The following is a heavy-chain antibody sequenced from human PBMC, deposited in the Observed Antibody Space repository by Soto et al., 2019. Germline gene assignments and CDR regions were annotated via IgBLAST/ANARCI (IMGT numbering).Heavy chain of an antibody. D-gene: IGHD3-3*01. Sequence: SETLSLTCTVSGGSISSYYWSWIRQPPGKGLEWIGYIYYSGSTNYNPSLKSRVTISVDTSKNQFSLKLSSVTAADTAVYYCAREVGITIFGVVIYNWFDPWGQGTLVTVSS. CDR2: IYYSGST. CDR3: AREVGITIFGVVIYNWFDP. CDR1: GGSISSYY. J-gene: IGHJ5*02. V-gene: IGHV4-59*01.